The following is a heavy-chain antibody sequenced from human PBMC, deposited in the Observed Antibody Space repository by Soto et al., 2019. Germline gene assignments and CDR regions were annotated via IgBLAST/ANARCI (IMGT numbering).Heavy chain of an antibody. CDR1: GYTFTSYG. J-gene: IGHJ4*02. D-gene: IGHD2-15*01. CDR2: ISAYNGNT. V-gene: IGHV1-18*01. CDR3: VVAAQPYYFDY. Sequence: QVQLVQSGAEVKKPGASVKVSCKASGYTFTSYGISWVRQAPGQGLEWMGWISAYNGNTNYAQKLQGRVTMTTDTSTSTGYMELRSLRSDDTAVYYCVVAAQPYYFDYWGQGTLVTFSS.